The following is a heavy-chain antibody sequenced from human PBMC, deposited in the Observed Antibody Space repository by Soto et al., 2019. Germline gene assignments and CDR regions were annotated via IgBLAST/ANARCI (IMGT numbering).Heavy chain of an antibody. Sequence: SETLSLTCTVSGGSLSSGGYYWSWIRQHPGKGLEWIGYIYYSGSTYYNPSLKSRVTISVDTSKNQFSLKLSSVTAADTAVYYCAGFEYQLLTDAFDIWGQGTMVTVSS. CDR2: IYYSGST. CDR3: AGFEYQLLTDAFDI. D-gene: IGHD2-2*01. J-gene: IGHJ3*02. V-gene: IGHV4-31*03. CDR1: GGSLSSGGYY.